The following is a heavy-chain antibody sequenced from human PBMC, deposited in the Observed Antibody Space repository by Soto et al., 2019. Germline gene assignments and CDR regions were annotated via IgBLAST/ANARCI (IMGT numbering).Heavy chain of an antibody. V-gene: IGHV3-53*04. CDR3: ARDRQSSGWLDAFDI. CDR2: IFTGGST. J-gene: IGHJ3*02. Sequence: GGSLRLSCAASGFTVSSNYMSWVRQAPGKGLEWVSAIFTGGSTYYADSVKGRFTISRHSSMNTVYLQMDSLRAEDTAVYYCARDRQSSGWLDAFDIWGQGTMVTVSS. D-gene: IGHD6-19*01. CDR1: GFTVSSNY.